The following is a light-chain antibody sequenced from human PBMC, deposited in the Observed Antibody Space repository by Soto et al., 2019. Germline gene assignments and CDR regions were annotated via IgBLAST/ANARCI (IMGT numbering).Light chain of an antibody. CDR1: QSVSSSY. Sequence: EIVLTQSPGTLSLSPGERATLSCRASQSVSSSYLAWYQQKPGQAPRLLNYGASSSATGIPDRFSGSGCGTDFTLTIRRLEPEDFAVYYRQQYGSSPTFGGGTKVEIK. CDR3: QQYGSSPT. J-gene: IGKJ4*01. CDR2: GAS. V-gene: IGKV3-20*01.